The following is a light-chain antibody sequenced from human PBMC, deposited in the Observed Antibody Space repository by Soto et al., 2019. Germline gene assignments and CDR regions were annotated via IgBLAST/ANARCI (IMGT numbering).Light chain of an antibody. J-gene: IGKJ4*01. Sequence: EIVMTQSPATLSVSPGERATLSCRASQSVSSNLAWYQQKPGQAPRLLIYGASTRATGIPARFSGSGSGTEFTLTISSLQSEDFAVYYGQQYNNWPRGTFGGGTKVEIK. CDR1: QSVSSN. V-gene: IGKV3-15*01. CDR3: QQYNNWPRGT. CDR2: GAS.